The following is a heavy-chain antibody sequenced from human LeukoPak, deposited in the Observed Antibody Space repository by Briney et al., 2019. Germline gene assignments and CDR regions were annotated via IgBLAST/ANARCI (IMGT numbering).Heavy chain of an antibody. CDR2: IYPGDSNT. V-gene: IGHV5-51*01. J-gene: IGHJ4*02. Sequence: GESLKISCKGSGYSFTNYWIGWVRQMPGKGLEWMGLIYPGDSNTRYSPSFQGQVTISADKSINTAYLQWRSLKASDTAMYYCARHVPPERSRTHYGEIDYWGQGTLLTVSS. D-gene: IGHD3-10*01. CDR1: GYSFTNYW. CDR3: ARHVPPERSRTHYGEIDY.